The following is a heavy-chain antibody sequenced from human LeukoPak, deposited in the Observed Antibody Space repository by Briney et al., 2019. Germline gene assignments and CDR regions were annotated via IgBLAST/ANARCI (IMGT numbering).Heavy chain of an antibody. CDR1: GGSISGYY. CDR2: IYYSGST. V-gene: IGHV4-59*01. J-gene: IGHJ6*03. Sequence: SETLSITCTVSGGSISGYYRSWIRQPPGKGLEWIGYIYYSGSTNYNPSLKNRVSMSVDTSKNQFSLKLNSVTAADTAVYYCARRLGIGYCSGVSCYYYMDVWGKGTTVTACS. D-gene: IGHD2-15*01. CDR3: ARRLGIGYCSGVSCYYYMDV.